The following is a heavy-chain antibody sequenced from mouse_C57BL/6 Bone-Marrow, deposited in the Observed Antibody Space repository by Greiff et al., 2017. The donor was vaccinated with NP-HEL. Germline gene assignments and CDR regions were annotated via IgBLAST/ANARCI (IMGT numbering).Heavy chain of an antibody. V-gene: IGHV1-18*01. CDR3: ARRGMDYYYGSSYPYWYFDV. CDR2: INPNNGGT. CDR1: GYTFTDYN. D-gene: IGHD1-1*01. Sequence: EVQLQQSGPELVKPGASVKIPCKASGYTFTDYNMDWVKQSHGKSLEWIGDINPNNGGTIYNQKFKGKATLTVDKSSSTAYMELRSLTSEDTAVYYCARRGMDYYYGSSYPYWYFDVWGTGTTVTVSS. J-gene: IGHJ1*03.